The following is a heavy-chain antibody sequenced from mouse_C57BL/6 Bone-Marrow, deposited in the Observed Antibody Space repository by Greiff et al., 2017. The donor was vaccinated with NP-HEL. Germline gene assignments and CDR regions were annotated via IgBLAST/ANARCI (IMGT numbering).Heavy chain of an antibody. D-gene: IGHD2-1*01. V-gene: IGHV2-5*01. CDR2: IWRGGST. Sequence: VQLQQSGPGLVQPSQSLSITCTVSGFSLTSYGVHWVRQSPGKGLEWLGVIWRGGSTDYNAAFMSRLSITKDNSKSQVFFKMNSLQADDTAIYYCAKREDYYGNTYAMDYWGPGTSVTVSS. J-gene: IGHJ4*01. CDR3: AKREDYYGNTYAMDY. CDR1: GFSLTSYG.